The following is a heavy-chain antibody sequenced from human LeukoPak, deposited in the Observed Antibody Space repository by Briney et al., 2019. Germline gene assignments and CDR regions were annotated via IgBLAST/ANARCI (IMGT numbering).Heavy chain of an antibody. CDR1: GGTFSSYA. Sequence: GASVKVSCKASGGTFSSYAISWVRQAPGQGLEWMGGIIPIFGTANYAQKFQGRVTITADESTSTAYMELSSLRSEDTAVYYCARGPPVWYGSGSHPNNWFDPWGQGTLVTVSS. CDR2: IIPIFGTA. V-gene: IGHV1-69*13. D-gene: IGHD3-10*01. J-gene: IGHJ5*02. CDR3: ARGPPVWYGSGSHPNNWFDP.